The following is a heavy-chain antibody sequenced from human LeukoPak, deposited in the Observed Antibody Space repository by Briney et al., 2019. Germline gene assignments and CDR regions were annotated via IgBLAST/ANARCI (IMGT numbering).Heavy chain of an antibody. Sequence: GGSLRLSCAAPGFTFNTYIMHWVRQAPGKGLEWVSSIGGSSTYIHYADSLKGRFTISRDNAKNSLYLQVNSLRAEDTGVYYCARGGNSAWLDPPLPPDYWGQGTLVIVSS. V-gene: IGHV3-21*01. D-gene: IGHD6-19*01. J-gene: IGHJ4*02. CDR2: IGGSSTYI. CDR3: ARGGNSAWLDPPLPPDY. CDR1: GFTFNTYI.